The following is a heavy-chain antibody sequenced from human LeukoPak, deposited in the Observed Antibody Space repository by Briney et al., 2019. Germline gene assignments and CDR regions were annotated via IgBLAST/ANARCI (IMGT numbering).Heavy chain of an antibody. J-gene: IGHJ4*02. CDR2: ISGNGGST. D-gene: IGHD5-12*01. CDR1: EFTFSSYA. CDR3: ARCVMGNSGYDLDY. V-gene: IGHV3-23*01. Sequence: PGGSLRLSCAASEFTFSSYAMSWVRQAPGKGLEWVSGISGNGGSTYYEDSVKGRFTISRDNARNSLSLQMNSLRAEDTALYYCARCVMGNSGYDLDYWGQGTLVTVSS.